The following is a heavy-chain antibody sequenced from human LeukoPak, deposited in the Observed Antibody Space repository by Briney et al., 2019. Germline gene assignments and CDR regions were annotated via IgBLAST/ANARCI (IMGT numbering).Heavy chain of an antibody. CDR3: ARQIGFDY. CDR1: GFTLSSYS. J-gene: IGHJ4*02. D-gene: IGHD2-21*01. CDR2: IKSSSSTI. V-gene: IGHV3-48*01. Sequence: PGGSLRLSRAASGFTLSSYSRNRVRHAPGKGREWGSHIKSSSSTIYYADSVKVRFTISRDNAKTSLYLQMNRLRAEDTAVYYCARQIGFDYWGPGTLVTVSS.